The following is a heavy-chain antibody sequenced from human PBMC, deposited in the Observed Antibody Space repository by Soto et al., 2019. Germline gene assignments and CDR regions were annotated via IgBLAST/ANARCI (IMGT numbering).Heavy chain of an antibody. CDR1: GGSISSGGYY. CDR3: ARRAEDIVVVPAAPPRRGTAFDI. V-gene: IGHV4-31*03. CDR2: IYYSGST. J-gene: IGHJ3*02. Sequence: SETLSLTCTVSGGSISSGGYYWSWIRQHPGKGLEWIGYIYYSGSTYYNPSLKSRVTISVDTSKNQFSLKLSSVTAADTAVYYCARRAEDIVVVPAAPPRRGTAFDIWGQGTMVTVSS. D-gene: IGHD2-2*01.